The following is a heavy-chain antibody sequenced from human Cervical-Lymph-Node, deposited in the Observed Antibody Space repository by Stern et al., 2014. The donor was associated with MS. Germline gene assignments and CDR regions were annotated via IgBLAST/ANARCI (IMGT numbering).Heavy chain of an antibody. D-gene: IGHD6-19*01. CDR2: INPSGGST. CDR3: AREVAGHRLGMMDV. V-gene: IGHV1-46*01. CDR1: GNTFTSYY. J-gene: IGHJ6*02. Sequence: VHLVESGAEVKKPGASVKVSCKASGNTFTSYYMHWVRQARGQGLEWMGIINPSGGSTSYAQKFQGRVTMTRDTTTSTVYMELSSLRSEDTAVYYCAREVAGHRLGMMDVWGQGTTVTVSS.